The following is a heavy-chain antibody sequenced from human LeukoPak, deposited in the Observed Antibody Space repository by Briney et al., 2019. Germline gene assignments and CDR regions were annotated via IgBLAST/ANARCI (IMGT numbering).Heavy chain of an antibody. D-gene: IGHD3-16*02. CDR3: ARVPAGVIGMKDAFDI. Sequence: GGSLRLSCAASGFTFSSYGMSWVPQAPGKGLEWVSGISGSGGRTYYADSVKGRFTISRDNSKNTLFLQINSLRAEDTAVYYCARVPAGVIGMKDAFDIWGQGTMVTVSS. J-gene: IGHJ3*02. CDR2: ISGSGGRT. V-gene: IGHV3-23*01. CDR1: GFTFSSYG.